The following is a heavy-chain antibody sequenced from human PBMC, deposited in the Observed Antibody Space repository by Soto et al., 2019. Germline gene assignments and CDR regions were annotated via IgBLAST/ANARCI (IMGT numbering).Heavy chain of an antibody. Sequence: QVQLVQSGAEVQKPGASVKVSCKASGYTFTDYYVHWVRQAPGQGLEWMGWINPNSGVTNYAQKFQGWVTLTRDTSVSTAYMELNRLKSDDTAVFFCARGVSGWSPFDLWGQGTLVTVSS. V-gene: IGHV1-2*04. CDR1: GYTFTDYY. J-gene: IGHJ4*02. CDR2: INPNSGVT. CDR3: ARGVSGWSPFDL. D-gene: IGHD6-19*01.